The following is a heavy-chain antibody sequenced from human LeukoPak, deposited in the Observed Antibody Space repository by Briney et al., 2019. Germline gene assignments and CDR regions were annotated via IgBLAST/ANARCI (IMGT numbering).Heavy chain of an antibody. CDR1: GGSISSGGYS. Sequence: PSETLSLTCAVSGGSISSGGYSWSWIRQPPGKGLEWIGYIYYSGSTNYNPSLKSRVTISVDTSKNQFSLKLSSVTAADTAVYYCARVLLPYNWFDPWGQGTLVTVSS. D-gene: IGHD2-15*01. CDR2: IYYSGST. CDR3: ARVLLPYNWFDP. J-gene: IGHJ5*02. V-gene: IGHV4-61*08.